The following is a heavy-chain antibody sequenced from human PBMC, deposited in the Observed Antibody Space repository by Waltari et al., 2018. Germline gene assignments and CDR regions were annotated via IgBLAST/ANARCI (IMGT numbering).Heavy chain of an antibody. D-gene: IGHD3-10*01. V-gene: IGHV4-61*02. CDR2: ISTTGTA. CDR3: ARDLGLDYGSGNFYRNWFDP. J-gene: IGHJ5*02. CDR1: GGSIHSVDYF. Sequence: QVQLQESGPGLVRPSQTLSLTCTVSGGSIHSVDYFWCCLRRPAGKGLEWIGRISTTGTANYNPSFNSRVTISVDTSKNQFSLNLRSVTAADTAVYYCARDLGLDYGSGNFYRNWFDPWGQGTLVTVSS.